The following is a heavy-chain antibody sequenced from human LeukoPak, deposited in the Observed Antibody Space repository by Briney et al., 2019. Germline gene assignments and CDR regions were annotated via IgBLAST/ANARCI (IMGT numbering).Heavy chain of an antibody. CDR1: GGSISSYY. Sequence: SETLSLTCTVSGGSISSYYWSWTRQPAGKGLEWIGRIYTSGSTKYTNYNPSLKSRVTISVDTSKNQFSLKLSSVTAADTAVYYCARLSGDYYYYYYMDVWGKGTTVTISS. CDR2: IYTSGSTKYT. D-gene: IGHD2-15*01. J-gene: IGHJ6*03. CDR3: ARLSGDYYYYYYMDV. V-gene: IGHV4-4*07.